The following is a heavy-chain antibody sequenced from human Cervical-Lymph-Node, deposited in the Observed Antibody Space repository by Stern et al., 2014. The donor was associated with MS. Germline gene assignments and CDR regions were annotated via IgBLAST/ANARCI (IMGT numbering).Heavy chain of an antibody. J-gene: IGHJ4*02. CDR2: ISGSGGGT. Sequence: EMQLVESGGGLVQPGGSLRLSCAASGFTFSSYAMSWVRQAPGKGLEWVSAISGSGGGTYYADTVKGRFTISRDNSKNTLYLQMNSLRVEDTAVYFCANNIVATQDCDYWGQGTLVTVSS. V-gene: IGHV3-23*04. D-gene: IGHD5-12*01. CDR1: GFTFSSYA. CDR3: ANNIVATQDCDY.